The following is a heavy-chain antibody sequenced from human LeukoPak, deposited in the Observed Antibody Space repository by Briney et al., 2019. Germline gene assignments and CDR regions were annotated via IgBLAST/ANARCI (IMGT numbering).Heavy chain of an antibody. Sequence: RGSLRLSCAASGFTFSSYGMRWVRQAPGKGLGWDGVISYDGSNKYYEDSVKGPFTISRDNSKNTLYLQMNSLRAEDTAVYHCAKDRGPWLVRLDYRGQRTLASVSP. V-gene: IGHV3-30*18. CDR2: ISYDGSNK. CDR1: GFTFSSYG. CDR3: AKDRGPWLVRLDY. D-gene: IGHD6-19*01. J-gene: IGHJ4*02.